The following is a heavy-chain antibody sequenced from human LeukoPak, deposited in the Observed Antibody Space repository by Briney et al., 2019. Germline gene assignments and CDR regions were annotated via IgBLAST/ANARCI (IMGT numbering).Heavy chain of an antibody. CDR3: ATWRSFDY. Sequence: ASVKVSCKASVYTFTGYYMHWVRQAPGQGLEWMAWINPNSGGTNYAQNFQGRVTLTRDTSINTAYMELSSLRSDDTAVYYCATWRSFDYWGQGTLVTVSS. V-gene: IGHV1-2*02. CDR2: INPNSGGT. D-gene: IGHD3-3*01. CDR1: VYTFTGYY. J-gene: IGHJ4*02.